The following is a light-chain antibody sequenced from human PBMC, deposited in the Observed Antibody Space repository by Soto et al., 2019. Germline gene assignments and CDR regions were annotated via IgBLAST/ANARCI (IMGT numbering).Light chain of an antibody. Sequence: DIQMTQSPSSLSASVGDRVTITCRASQSISSYLNWYQQKPGKAPKLLIYAASSLQSGVPSRFSDSESGTDFTLTISSLQPEDFATYYCQQSYTTPHFGQGTKLKIK. V-gene: IGKV1-39*01. CDR2: AAS. CDR1: QSISSY. J-gene: IGKJ2*01. CDR3: QQSYTTPH.